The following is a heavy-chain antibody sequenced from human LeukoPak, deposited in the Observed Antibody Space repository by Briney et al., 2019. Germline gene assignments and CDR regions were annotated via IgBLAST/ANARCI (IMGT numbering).Heavy chain of an antibody. CDR1: GFTFSDYA. CDR2: ISYDGSYK. V-gene: IGHV3-30*01. D-gene: IGHD1-26*01. Sequence: PGRSLRLSCAASGFTFSDYAMDWVRQAPGKGLEWVAVISYDGSYKFYADSVKGRFTISRDNSKNTLDLQMNSLRAGDSAFYYCARGVGLRYNWFDPWGQGTLVTVSS. CDR3: ARGVGLRYNWFDP. J-gene: IGHJ5*02.